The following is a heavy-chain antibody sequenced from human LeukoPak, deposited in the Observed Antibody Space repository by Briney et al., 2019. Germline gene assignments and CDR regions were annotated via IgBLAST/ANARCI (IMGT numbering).Heavy chain of an antibody. D-gene: IGHD1-26*01. V-gene: IGHV3-66*02. CDR2: IHSGDST. CDR1: GFTVSSNY. Sequence: PGGSLRLSCAASGFTVSSNYMNWVRQAPGKGLEWVSVIHSGDSTYYADSVKGRFTISRDNSKNTLYLQMNSLRAEDTAVCYCARELRERGTYYGTFDYWGQGTLVTVSS. J-gene: IGHJ4*02. CDR3: ARELRERGTYYGTFDY.